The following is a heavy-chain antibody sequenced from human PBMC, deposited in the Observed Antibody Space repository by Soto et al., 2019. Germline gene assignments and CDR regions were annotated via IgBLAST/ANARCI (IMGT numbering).Heavy chain of an antibody. CDR2: IYHGGTT. V-gene: IGHV4-38-2*02. D-gene: IGHD6-19*01. CDR1: GYSISSGSY. CDR3: ARVHVMVVAGSTFDY. J-gene: IGHJ4*01. Sequence: PSETLSLTCTVSGYSISSGSYWPWIRQPPGKGPEWIASIYHGGTTFYNPSLNSRITISVDTSNNQFSLKLTSVTAADTAVYYCARVHVMVVAGSTFDYWGHGTRVTVSS.